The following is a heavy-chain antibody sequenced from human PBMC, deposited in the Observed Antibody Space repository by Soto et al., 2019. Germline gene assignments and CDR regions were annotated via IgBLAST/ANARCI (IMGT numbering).Heavy chain of an antibody. D-gene: IGHD3-10*01. V-gene: IGHV3-23*01. Sequence: HPGGSLRLSCAASGFTFSSYAMSWVRQAPGKGLEWVSAISGSGGSTYYADSVKGRFTISRDNSKNTLYLQMNSLRAEDTAVYYCAKDYYITVEHYYYYMDVWGKGTTVTVSS. CDR3: AKDYYITVEHYYYYMDV. J-gene: IGHJ6*03. CDR2: ISGSGGST. CDR1: GFTFSSYA.